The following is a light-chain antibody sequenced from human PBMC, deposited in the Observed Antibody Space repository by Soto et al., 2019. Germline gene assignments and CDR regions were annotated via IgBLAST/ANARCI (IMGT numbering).Light chain of an antibody. J-gene: IGKJ5*01. CDR2: DAS. CDR1: QSVGKNY. Sequence: IVLTQSPGAPSLSQGARATLSCRASQSVGKNYLAWYQQKPGQAPRLLVYDASSRATGIPDRFSGSGSGTDFTLTISRLEPEDFAVYYCQQYGSSPRITFGQGTRLEI. V-gene: IGKV3-20*01. CDR3: QQYGSSPRIT.